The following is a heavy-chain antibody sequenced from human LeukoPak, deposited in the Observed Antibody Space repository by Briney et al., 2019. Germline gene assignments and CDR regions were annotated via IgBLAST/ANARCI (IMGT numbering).Heavy chain of an antibody. Sequence: TSETLSLTCTVSGGSISSSSYYWGWIRQPPGKGLEWIGSIYYSGSTYYNPSLKSRVTISVDTSKNQFSLKLSSVTAADTAVYYCARGIPYEYCSGGSCYTWTGWFDPWGQGTLVTVSS. D-gene: IGHD2-15*01. CDR3: ARGIPYEYCSGGSCYTWTGWFDP. CDR2: IYYSGST. J-gene: IGHJ5*02. V-gene: IGHV4-39*01. CDR1: GGSISSSSYY.